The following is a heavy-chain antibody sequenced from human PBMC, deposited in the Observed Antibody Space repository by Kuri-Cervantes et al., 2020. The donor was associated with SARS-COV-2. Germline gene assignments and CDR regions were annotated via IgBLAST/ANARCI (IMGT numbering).Heavy chain of an antibody. J-gene: IGHJ6*03. CDR1: GYTFAGYY. V-gene: IGHV1-8*03. CDR3: ARDLAWGGYYMDV. Sequence: ASVKVSCKASGYTFAGYYMHWVRQAPGQGLEWMGWMNPNSGNTGYAQKFQGRVTITRNTSISTAYMELSSLRSEDTAVYYCARDLAWGGYYMDVWGKGTTVTVSS. CDR2: MNPNSGNT. D-gene: IGHD7-27*01.